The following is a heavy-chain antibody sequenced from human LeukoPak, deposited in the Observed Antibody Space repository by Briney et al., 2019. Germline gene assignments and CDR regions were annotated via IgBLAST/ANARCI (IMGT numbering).Heavy chain of an antibody. Sequence: ASVKVSCKASGYTFTSYGISWVRQAPGQGLEWMGWISAYNGNTNYAQKLQGRVTMTTDTSTSTAYMELRRLRSDDTAVYYCARDRIVYDFWSGSVNWGQGTLVTVSS. J-gene: IGHJ4*02. CDR3: ARDRIVYDFWSGSVN. V-gene: IGHV1-18*01. CDR2: ISAYNGNT. D-gene: IGHD3-3*01. CDR1: GYTFTSYG.